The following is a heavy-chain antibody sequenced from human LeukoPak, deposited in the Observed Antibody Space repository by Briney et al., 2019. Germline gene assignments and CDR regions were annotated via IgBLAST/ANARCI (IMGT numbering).Heavy chain of an antibody. J-gene: IGHJ4*02. Sequence: PSETLSLTCAVSGGSISSGGYSWSWIRQPPGKGLEWIGYIYYSGSTYYNPSLKSRVTISVDTSKTQFSLKLSSVTAADTAVYYCARVKGSGWLFYFDSWGQGNLVTVSS. CDR2: IYYSGST. CDR3: ARVKGSGWLFYFDS. D-gene: IGHD6-19*01. V-gene: IGHV4-30-4*07. CDR1: GGSISSGGYS.